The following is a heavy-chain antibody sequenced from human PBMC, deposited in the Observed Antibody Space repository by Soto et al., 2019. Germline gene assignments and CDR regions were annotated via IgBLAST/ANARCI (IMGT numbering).Heavy chain of an antibody. CDR1: GGSISSSSYY. J-gene: IGHJ5*02. Sequence: SETLSLTCTVSGGSISSSSYYWGWIRQPPGKGLEWIGSIYYSGSTYYNPSLKSRVTISVDTSKNQFSLKLSSVTAADTAVYYCAGPMTTVNPWGQGTLVTVSS. D-gene: IGHD4-17*01. V-gene: IGHV4-39*01. CDR3: AGPMTTVNP. CDR2: IYYSGST.